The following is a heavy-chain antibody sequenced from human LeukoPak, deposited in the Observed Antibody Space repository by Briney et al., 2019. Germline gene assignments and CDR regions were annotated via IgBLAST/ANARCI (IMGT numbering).Heavy chain of an antibody. CDR3: AADTLYYYDSSGYPNFDY. J-gene: IGHJ4*02. Sequence: VASVNVSCKASGFTFTSSAVQWVRQARGQRLEWIGWIVVGSGNTNYAQKFQERVTITRDMSTSTAYMEQSSLRSEDTAVYYCAADTLYYYDSSGYPNFDYWGQGTLVTVSS. D-gene: IGHD3-22*01. CDR1: GFTFTSSA. V-gene: IGHV1-58*01. CDR2: IVVGSGNT.